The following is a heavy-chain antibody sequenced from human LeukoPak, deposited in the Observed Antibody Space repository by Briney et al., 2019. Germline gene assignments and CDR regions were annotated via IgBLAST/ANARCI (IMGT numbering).Heavy chain of an antibody. CDR1: GFTFSSYS. V-gene: IGHV3-48*04. Sequence: GGSLRLSCAASGFTFSSYSMNWVRQAPGKGLEWVSYISSSGSTIYYADSVKGRFTISRDNAKNSLYLQMNSLRAEDTAVYYCARVVSSGSYYEYFDYWGQGTLVTVSS. D-gene: IGHD1-26*01. CDR2: ISSSGSTI. J-gene: IGHJ4*02. CDR3: ARVVSSGSYYEYFDY.